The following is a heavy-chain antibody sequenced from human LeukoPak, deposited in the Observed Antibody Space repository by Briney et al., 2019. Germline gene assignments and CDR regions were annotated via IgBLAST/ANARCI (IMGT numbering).Heavy chain of an antibody. Sequence: SETLSLTCTVSGGTISSDYLSWIRQPPGKGLEWIGYIYHSGSTNYNPSLKSRVTISVDTSKNQFSLKLSSVTAADTAVYYCAKSDNSGWLTWFGPWGQGTLVTVSS. J-gene: IGHJ5*02. CDR3: AKSDNSGWLTWFGP. CDR2: IYHSGST. D-gene: IGHD6-19*01. V-gene: IGHV4-59*01. CDR1: GGTISSDY.